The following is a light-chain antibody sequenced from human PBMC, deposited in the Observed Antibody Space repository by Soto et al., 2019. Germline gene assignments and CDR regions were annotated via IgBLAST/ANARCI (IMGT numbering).Light chain of an antibody. CDR2: TAS. Sequence: EIVLTQSPGTLSLSPGERATLSCRASQSLASNYLAWYQQKPGQAPRLLIYTASTRATGIPDRFSGSGSGTDFTLTISRLEPEDFAVYYCQHYESSLPSYTFGQGTNLEV. CDR1: QSLASNY. CDR3: QHYESSLPSYT. J-gene: IGKJ2*01. V-gene: IGKV3-20*01.